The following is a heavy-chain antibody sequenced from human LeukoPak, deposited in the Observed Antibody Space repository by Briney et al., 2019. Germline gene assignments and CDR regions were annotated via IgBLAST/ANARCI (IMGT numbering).Heavy chain of an antibody. V-gene: IGHV1-69*05. D-gene: IGHD6-13*01. Sequence: SVKVSCKASGGTFSSYAISWVRQAPGQGLEWMGGIIPIFGTANYAKKFQGRVTITTDESTSTAYMELSSLRSEDTAVYYCARGGQHPAKYYYYYYMDVWGKGTTVTVSS. CDR1: GGTFSSYA. CDR2: IIPIFGTA. J-gene: IGHJ6*03. CDR3: ARGGQHPAKYYYYYYMDV.